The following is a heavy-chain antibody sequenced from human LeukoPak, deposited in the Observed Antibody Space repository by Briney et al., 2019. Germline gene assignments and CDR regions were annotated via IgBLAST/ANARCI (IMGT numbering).Heavy chain of an antibody. D-gene: IGHD3-22*01. CDR1: GRSFSGYY. CDR2: INHSGST. Sequence: SETLSLTCAVYGRSFSGYYWSWIRQPPGKGLEWIGEINHSGSTNYDPSLKSRVTISVDTSKNQFSLKLSSVTAADTAVYYCARVSDSSGYYLFDYWGQGTLVTVSS. J-gene: IGHJ4*02. V-gene: IGHV4-34*01. CDR3: ARVSDSSGYYLFDY.